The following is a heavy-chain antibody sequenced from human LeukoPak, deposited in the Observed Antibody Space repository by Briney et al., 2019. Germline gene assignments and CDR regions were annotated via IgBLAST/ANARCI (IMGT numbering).Heavy chain of an antibody. Sequence: ASVKVSCKASGYTFTSYGISWVRQAPGQGLEWMGWISAYNGNTNYAQKLQGRVTMTTDTSTSTAYMELRSLRSDDTAVYYCARGLDPVRYYDSSGYYYLAYWGQGTLVTVSS. CDR1: GYTFTSYG. V-gene: IGHV1-18*01. J-gene: IGHJ4*02. CDR2: ISAYNGNT. CDR3: ARGLDPVRYYDSSGYYYLAY. D-gene: IGHD3-22*01.